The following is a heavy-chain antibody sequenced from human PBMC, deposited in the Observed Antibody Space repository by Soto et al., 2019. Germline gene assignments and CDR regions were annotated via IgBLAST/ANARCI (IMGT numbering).Heavy chain of an antibody. D-gene: IGHD2-8*01. CDR2: ISVNSGKT. CDR3: AKLGFVLMELYYFHQ. J-gene: IGHJ4*01. V-gene: IGHV3-23*01. Sequence: PGGALRLSCTASGFTFSSYAISWVRQAPGKELEWVSTISVNSGKTNYAESVKGRFSISRDNSKNTVHLQLDSLRAEDTAVYFCAKLGFVLMELYYFHQWGHGTLVTVSS. CDR1: GFTFSSYA.